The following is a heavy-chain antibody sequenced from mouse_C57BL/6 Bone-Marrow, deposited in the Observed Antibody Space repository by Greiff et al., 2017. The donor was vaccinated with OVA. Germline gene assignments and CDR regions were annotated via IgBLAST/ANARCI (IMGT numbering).Heavy chain of an antibody. J-gene: IGHJ3*01. CDR3: ARRDYGNPAWFAY. CDR2: ISSGGSYT. Sequence: EVQRVESGGDLVKPGGSLKLSCAASGFTFSRYGMSWVRQTPDKRLEWVATISSGGSYTYYPDSVQGRFPLSRDNAKNTLYLQMSSLKSEDTAMYYCARRDYGNPAWFAYWGQGTLVTVSA. V-gene: IGHV5-6*01. D-gene: IGHD2-1*01. CDR1: GFTFSRYG.